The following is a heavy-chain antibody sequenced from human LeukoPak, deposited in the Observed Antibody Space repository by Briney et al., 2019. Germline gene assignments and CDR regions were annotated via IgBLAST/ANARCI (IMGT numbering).Heavy chain of an antibody. J-gene: IGHJ4*02. CDR2: ISFDGSNK. CDR3: ARAPGYAGDSSELDS. D-gene: IGHD6-19*01. CDR1: GFSFSSHD. V-gene: IGHV3-30*03. Sequence: QPGRSLRLSCAASGFSFSSHDMHWVSQAPGKGLEWVSSISFDGSNKYYEASVKGRFTISRDNSKSTLYLQMNSLRAEDTAVYYCARAPGYAGDSSELDSWGQGTLVTVSS.